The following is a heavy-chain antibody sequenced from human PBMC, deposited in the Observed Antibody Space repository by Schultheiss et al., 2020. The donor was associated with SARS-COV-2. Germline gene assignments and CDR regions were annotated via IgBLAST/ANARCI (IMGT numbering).Heavy chain of an antibody. D-gene: IGHD3-10*01. CDR2: IYYSGST. CDR3: ARDRAGYGSGTYGMDV. Sequence: SETLSLTCTVSGGSISSYYWGWIRQPPGKGLEWIGYIYYSGSTYYNPSLKSRLTLSGDTSKNQFSLRLTSVTPADTAVYYCARDRAGYGSGTYGMDVWGQGTTVTVSS. V-gene: IGHV4-59*12. J-gene: IGHJ6*02. CDR1: GGSISSYY.